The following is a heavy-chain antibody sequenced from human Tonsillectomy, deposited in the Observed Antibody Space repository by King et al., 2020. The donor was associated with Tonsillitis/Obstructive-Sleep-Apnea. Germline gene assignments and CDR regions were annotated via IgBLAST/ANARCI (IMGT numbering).Heavy chain of an antibody. Sequence: QLVQSGAEVKKPGESLKISCKGSGYSFTSYWIGWVGQMPGKGREWMGIIYPVDSDTRYSPSFQGKVTISADKSISPAYLQGSSLKASDTAMYYCAGRYTHSRLYYFDYWGQGTLVTVSS. D-gene: IGHD5-18*01. CDR2: IYPVDSDT. CDR3: AGRYTHSRLYYFDY. V-gene: IGHV5-51*01. CDR1: GYSFTSYW. J-gene: IGHJ4*02.